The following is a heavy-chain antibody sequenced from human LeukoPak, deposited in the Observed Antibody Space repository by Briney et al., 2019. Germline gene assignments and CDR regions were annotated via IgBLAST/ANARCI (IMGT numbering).Heavy chain of an antibody. J-gene: IGHJ4*02. Sequence: ASVKVSCTASGYXFTGYYMHWVRQAPGQGLEWMGWINPKNGGTDYAQRFRGRVTLTRDTSISTAYMELSSLRSDDTAVYYCARSRGYSYEDNWGQGTPVTVSS. V-gene: IGHV1-2*02. CDR3: ARSRGYSYEDN. D-gene: IGHD5-18*01. CDR2: INPKNGGT. CDR1: GYXFTGYY.